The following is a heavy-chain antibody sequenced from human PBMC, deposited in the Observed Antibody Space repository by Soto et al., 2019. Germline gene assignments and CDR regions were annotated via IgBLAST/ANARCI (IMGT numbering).Heavy chain of an antibody. CDR1: GFTFNTHG. D-gene: IGHD4-17*01. V-gene: IGHV3-33*01. J-gene: IGHJ4*02. CDR3: ARIDGYGDYVTGY. CDR2: IWYDGSQR. Sequence: VELVESGGGVVQPGGSLRLSCAASGFTFNTHGMHWVRQAPGKGLEWVAVIWYDGSQRYYADFVRGRFTISRDNSQNTLYLQMTSLRAEDTAVYYCARIDGYGDYVTGYWGQGALVTVSS.